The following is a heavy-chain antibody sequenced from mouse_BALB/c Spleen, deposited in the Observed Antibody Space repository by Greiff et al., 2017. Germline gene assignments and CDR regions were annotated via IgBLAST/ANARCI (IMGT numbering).Heavy chain of an antibody. Sequence: DVQLVESGPGLVKPSQSLSLTCSVTGYSITSGYYWNWIRQLPGNKLEWMGYISYDGSNNYNPSLKNRISITRDTSKNQFFLKLNSVTTEDTATYYCAIYYDYDGYYAMDYWGQGTSVTVSS. J-gene: IGHJ4*01. V-gene: IGHV3-6*02. CDR2: ISYDGSN. D-gene: IGHD2-4*01. CDR3: AIYYDYDGYYAMDY. CDR1: GYSITSGYY.